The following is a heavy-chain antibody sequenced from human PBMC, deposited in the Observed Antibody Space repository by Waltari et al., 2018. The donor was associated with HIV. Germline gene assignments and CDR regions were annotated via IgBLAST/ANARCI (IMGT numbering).Heavy chain of an antibody. CDR2: IYSGGST. CDR3: ASIAYCGGDCYPRGMDV. V-gene: IGHV3-66*01. Sequence: EVQLVASGGGLVQPGGSLSLSCAASGSTVISNYMRWVRQAPGKGLEWVSVIYSGGSTYYADSVKGRFTISRDNSKNTLYLQMNSLRAEDTAVYYCASIAYCGGDCYPRGMDVWGQGTTVTVSS. CDR1: GSTVISNY. J-gene: IGHJ6*02. D-gene: IGHD2-21*02.